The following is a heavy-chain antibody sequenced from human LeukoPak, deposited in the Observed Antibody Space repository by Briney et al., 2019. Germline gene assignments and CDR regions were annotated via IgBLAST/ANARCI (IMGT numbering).Heavy chain of an antibody. CDR2: ISGSGGST. D-gene: IGHD6-19*01. CDR1: GFTFSSYA. V-gene: IGHV3-23*01. J-gene: IGHJ5*02. CDR3: AKDRIAVAGPPLDWFDP. Sequence: AGGSLRLSCAASGFTFSSYAMSWVRQAPGKGLEWVSAISGSGGSTYYADSVKGRFTISRDNSKNTLYLQMNSLRAEDTAVHYCAKDRIAVAGPPLDWFDPWGQGTLVTVSS.